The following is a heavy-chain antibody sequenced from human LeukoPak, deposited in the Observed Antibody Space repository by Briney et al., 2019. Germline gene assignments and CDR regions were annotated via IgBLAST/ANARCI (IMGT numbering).Heavy chain of an antibody. Sequence: SETLSLTCTVSGGSISSGGYYWSWIRQHPGKGLEWIGYISYSGSTYYNPSLKSRVTISVDTSKNQFSLKLSSVTAADTAVYYCASSYYDSSGYFDYWGQGTLVTVSS. CDR2: ISYSGST. J-gene: IGHJ4*02. CDR1: GGSISSGGYY. CDR3: ASSYYDSSGYFDY. D-gene: IGHD3-22*01. V-gene: IGHV4-31*03.